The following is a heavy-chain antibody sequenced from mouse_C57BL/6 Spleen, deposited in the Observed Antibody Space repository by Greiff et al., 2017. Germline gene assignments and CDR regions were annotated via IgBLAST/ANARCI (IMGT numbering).Heavy chain of an antibody. J-gene: IGHJ4*01. Sequence: QVQLQQSGAELARPGASVKLSCTASGYTFTSYGISWVKQRTGQGLEWIGEIYPRSGNTYYNEKFKGKATLTADKSSSTAYMELRSLTSEDSAVYFCAREGYYDYDDGNYYAMDYWGQGTSVTVSS. CDR3: AREGYYDYDDGNYYAMDY. CDR1: GYTFTSYG. CDR2: IYPRSGNT. V-gene: IGHV1-81*01. D-gene: IGHD2-4*01.